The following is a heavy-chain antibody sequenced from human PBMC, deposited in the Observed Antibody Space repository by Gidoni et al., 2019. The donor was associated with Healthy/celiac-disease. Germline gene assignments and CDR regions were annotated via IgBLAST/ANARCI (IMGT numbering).Heavy chain of an antibody. J-gene: IGHJ5*02. CDR3: ARALREYYDSSGYSDNWFDP. CDR1: GFTFSSYA. Sequence: QVQLVESGGGVVQPGRSLRLSCAASGFTFSSYAMHWVRQAPGKGLEWVAVISDDGSNKYYADSVKGRFTISRDNSKNTLYLQMNSLRAEDTAVYYCARALREYYDSSGYSDNWFDPWGQGTLVTVSS. CDR2: ISDDGSNK. V-gene: IGHV3-30*01. D-gene: IGHD3-22*01.